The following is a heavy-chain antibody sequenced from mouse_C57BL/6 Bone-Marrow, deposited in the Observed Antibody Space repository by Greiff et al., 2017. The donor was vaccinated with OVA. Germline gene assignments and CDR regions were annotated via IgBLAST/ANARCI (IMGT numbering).Heavy chain of an antibody. D-gene: IGHD1-1*01. CDR2: IHPSDSAT. J-gene: IGHJ2*01. CDR3: AIIYYGSRDVDD. Sequence: QVQLQQPGAELVKPGASVKVSCKASGYTFTSYWMRWVKQRPGQGLEWIGRIHPSDSATNYNHKFTGKATLTVDKTSSTAYMQISRRTSEDSAVNYCAIIYYGSRDVDDWGQGTTLTVSA. V-gene: IGHV1-74*01. CDR1: GYTFTSYW.